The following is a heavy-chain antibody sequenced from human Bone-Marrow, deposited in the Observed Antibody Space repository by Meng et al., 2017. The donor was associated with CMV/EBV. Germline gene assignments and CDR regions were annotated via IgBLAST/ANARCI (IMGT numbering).Heavy chain of an antibody. CDR3: ARVSDHTQLVDYYYYYGMDV. D-gene: IGHD6-6*01. J-gene: IGHJ6*02. V-gene: IGHV1-2*02. Sequence: ASVKVSCKASGNTFTGYYMHWVRQAPGQGLEWMGWINPNSGGTNYAQKFQGRVTMTRDTSISTAYMELSRLRSDDTAVYYCARVSDHTQLVDYYYYYGMDVWGQGTTVTVSS. CDR2: INPNSGGT. CDR1: GNTFTGYY.